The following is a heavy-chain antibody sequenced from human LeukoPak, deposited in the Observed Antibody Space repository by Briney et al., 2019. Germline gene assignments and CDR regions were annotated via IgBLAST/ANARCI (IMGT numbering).Heavy chain of an antibody. CDR3: ARTHSSSWSGFDY. V-gene: IGHV5-51*01. CDR2: IYPGDSDT. Sequence: GESLKISCKGSGYSFTSYWIGWVRQMPGKGLEWMGVIYPGDSDTRYSPSFQGQVTISADKSISTAYLQWSSLKASDTAMYYCARTHSSSWSGFDYWGQGTLVTVSS. D-gene: IGHD6-13*01. CDR1: GYSFTSYW. J-gene: IGHJ4*02.